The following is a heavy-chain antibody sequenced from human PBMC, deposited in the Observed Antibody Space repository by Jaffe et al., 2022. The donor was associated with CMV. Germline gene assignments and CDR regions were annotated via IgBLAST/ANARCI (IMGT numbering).Heavy chain of an antibody. J-gene: IGHJ5*02. CDR3: ARGVGDRGAAAGTKFLWFDP. V-gene: IGHV4-34*01. Sequence: QVQLQQWGAGLLKPSETLSLTCAVYGGSFSGYYWSWIRQPPGKGLEWIGEINHSGSTNYNPSLKSRVTISVDTSKNQFSLKLSSVTAADTAVYYCARGVGDRGAAAGTKFLWFDPWGQGTLVTVSS. D-gene: IGHD6-13*01. CDR2: INHSGST. CDR1: GGSFSGYY.